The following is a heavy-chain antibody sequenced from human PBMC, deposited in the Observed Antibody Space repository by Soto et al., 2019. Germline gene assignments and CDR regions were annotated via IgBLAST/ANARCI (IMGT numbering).Heavy chain of an antibody. CDR2: INAGNGNT. D-gene: IGHD3-10*01. CDR3: ARGGEPWFGELRNPYDL. CDR1: GYTFTSYA. V-gene: IGHV1-3*01. Sequence: ASVKVSCKASGYTFTSYAMHWVRQAPGQRLEWMGWINAGNGNTKYSQKFQGRVTMTRDTSASTAYMELSSLRSEDTAVYYCARGGEPWFGELRNPYDLWGQGTLVTVSS. J-gene: IGHJ5*02.